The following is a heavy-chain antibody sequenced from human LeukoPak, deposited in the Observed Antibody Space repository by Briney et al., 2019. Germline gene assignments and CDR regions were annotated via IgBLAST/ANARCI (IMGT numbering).Heavy chain of an antibody. D-gene: IGHD3-10*01. Sequence: ASVKGSCKVSGYTLTELSMHWVRQAPGKGLEWMGGFDPEDGETIYAQKFQGRVTMTEDTSTDTAYMELSSLRSEDTAVYYCATKALTDYYGSDYAVFDPWGQGTLVTVSS. CDR1: GYTLTELS. CDR2: FDPEDGET. J-gene: IGHJ5*02. CDR3: ATKALTDYYGSDYAVFDP. V-gene: IGHV1-24*01.